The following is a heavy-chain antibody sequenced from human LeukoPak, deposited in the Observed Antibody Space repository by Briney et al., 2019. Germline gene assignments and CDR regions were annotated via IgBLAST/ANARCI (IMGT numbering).Heavy chain of an antibody. CDR3: ARRNYCGGDCYSLDY. Sequence: PSETLSLTCTVSGXSISSYYGSWVRQPPGKGLEWIGYIYYSGSTNYNPSLKSRVTISVDTSKNQFSLKLSSVTAADTAVYYCARRNYCGGDCYSLDYWGQGILVTVSS. D-gene: IGHD2-21*02. V-gene: IGHV4-59*08. CDR2: IYYSGST. J-gene: IGHJ4*02. CDR1: GXSISSYY.